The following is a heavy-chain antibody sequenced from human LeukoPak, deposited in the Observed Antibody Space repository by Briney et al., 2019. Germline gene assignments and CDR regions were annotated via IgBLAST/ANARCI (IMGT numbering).Heavy chain of an antibody. Sequence: GRSLRLSCAASGFTFDDYAMHWVRHAPGKGLEWVSGISCSSGSIFYADSVKGRFTISRDNAKNSLYLQMNSLRAEDTALYYCAKGPTSSGWYRWFVPWGQGTLVTVSS. D-gene: IGHD6-19*01. V-gene: IGHV3-9*01. CDR1: GFTFDDYA. CDR2: ISCSSGSI. CDR3: AKGPTSSGWYRWFVP. J-gene: IGHJ5*02.